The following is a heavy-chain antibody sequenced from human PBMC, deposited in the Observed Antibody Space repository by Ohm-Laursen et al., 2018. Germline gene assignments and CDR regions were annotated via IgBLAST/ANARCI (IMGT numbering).Heavy chain of an antibody. CDR1: GFIFSNYA. CDR2: ISDDGNYK. CDR3: ARGGGTAMDY. D-gene: IGHD5-18*01. J-gene: IGHJ4*02. Sequence: SLRLSCSASGFIFSNYAIHWVRQAPGQGLEWVAVISDDGNYKDFADSVKGRFTISRDNVKNSLYLQMNSLRAEDTAVYYCARGGGTAMDYWGQGSLVTVSS. V-gene: IGHV3-30*03.